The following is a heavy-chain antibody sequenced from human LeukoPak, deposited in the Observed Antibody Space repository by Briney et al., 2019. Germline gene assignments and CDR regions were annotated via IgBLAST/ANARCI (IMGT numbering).Heavy chain of an antibody. CDR3: ARGQEWFDRGFDY. V-gene: IGHV4-39*01. CDR2: IYYSGST. D-gene: IGHD3-3*01. Sequence: SETPSLTCTVSGGSISSSSYYWGWIRQPPGKGLEWIGSIYYSGSTYYNPSLKSRVTISVDTSKNQFSLKLSSVTAADTAVYYCARGQEWFDRGFDYWGQGTLVTVSS. J-gene: IGHJ4*02. CDR1: GGSISSSSYY.